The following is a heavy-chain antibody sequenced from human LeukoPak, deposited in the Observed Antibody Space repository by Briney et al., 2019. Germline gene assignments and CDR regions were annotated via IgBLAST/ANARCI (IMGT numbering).Heavy chain of an antibody. J-gene: IGHJ4*02. CDR1: GSTFSTDA. CDR2: IRYDGRNK. V-gene: IGHV3-30*02. D-gene: IGHD3-16*01. CDR3: AKDPTHSRVWDNYDYINLSK. Sequence: GGSLRLSCAASGSTFSTDAMHWVRQAPGKGLEWVAFIRYDGRNKNYADSVKGRFIISRDNSKNTLYLQMNSLRAEDTAVYYCAKDPTHSRVWDNYDYINLSKWGQGTLVTVSS.